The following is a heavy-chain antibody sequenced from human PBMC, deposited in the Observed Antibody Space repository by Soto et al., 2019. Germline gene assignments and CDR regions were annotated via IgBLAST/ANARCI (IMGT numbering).Heavy chain of an antibody. D-gene: IGHD5-12*01. J-gene: IGHJ3*02. CDR1: GGTFSSYA. CDR2: IIPIFGTA. CDR3: ANPGRDGYNPSPEHAFDI. Sequence: QVQLVQSGAEVKKPGSSVKVSCKASGGTFSSYAISWVRQAPGQGLEWMGGIIPIFGTANYAQKFQGRVTITADESTSTAYMELSSLRSEDTAVYYCANPGRDGYNPSPEHAFDIWGQGTMVTVSS. V-gene: IGHV1-69*12.